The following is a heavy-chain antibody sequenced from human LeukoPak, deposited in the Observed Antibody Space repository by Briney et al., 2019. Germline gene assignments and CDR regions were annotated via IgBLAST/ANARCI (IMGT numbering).Heavy chain of an antibody. Sequence: GGSLRLSCAASGFTFSSYAMSWVRQAPGKGPEWVSAISGSGGSTYYADSVKGRFTISRDNSKNTLYLQMNSLRAEDTAVYYCAKWGAAYDFWSGYLPNWFDPWGQGTLVTVSS. CDR3: AKWGAAYDFWSGYLPNWFDP. CDR2: ISGSGGST. V-gene: IGHV3-23*01. D-gene: IGHD3-3*01. J-gene: IGHJ5*02. CDR1: GFTFSSYA.